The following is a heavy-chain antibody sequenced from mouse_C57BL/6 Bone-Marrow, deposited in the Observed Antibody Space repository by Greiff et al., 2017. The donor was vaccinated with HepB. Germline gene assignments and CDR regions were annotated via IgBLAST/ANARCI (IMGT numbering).Heavy chain of an antibody. CDR3: ARSEGYDLFAY. D-gene: IGHD2-2*01. V-gene: IGHV1-9*01. J-gene: IGHJ3*01. Sequence: QVQLQQSGAELMKPGASVKLSCKATGYTFTGYWIEWVKQRPGHGLEWIGEILPGSGSTNYNEKFKGKAKLTAEKSSSTAYMQLSSLTSEDSAVYFCARSEGYDLFAYWGQGTLVTVSA. CDR2: ILPGSGST. CDR1: GYTFTGYW.